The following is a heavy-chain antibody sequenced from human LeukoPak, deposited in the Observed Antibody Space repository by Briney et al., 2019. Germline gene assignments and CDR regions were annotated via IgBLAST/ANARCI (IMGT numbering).Heavy chain of an antibody. Sequence: SETLSLTCTVSGGSISSYYWSWIRQPAGKGLEWIGRIYTSGSTNYNPSLKSRVTMSVDTSKNQFSLKLSSVTAADTAVYYCAREDSSGYYHDAFVIWGQGTMVTVSS. D-gene: IGHD3-22*01. J-gene: IGHJ3*02. V-gene: IGHV4-4*07. CDR1: GGSISSYY. CDR2: IYTSGST. CDR3: AREDSSGYYHDAFVI.